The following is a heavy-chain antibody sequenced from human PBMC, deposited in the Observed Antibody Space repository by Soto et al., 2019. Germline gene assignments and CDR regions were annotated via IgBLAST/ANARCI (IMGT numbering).Heavy chain of an antibody. J-gene: IGHJ4*02. CDR2: ISSSGSTI. Sequence: GGSLRLSCAASGFTFSSYEMNWVRQAPGKGLEWVSYISSSGSTIYYADSVKGRFTISRDNAKNSLYLQMNSLRAEGTAVYYCARTSYDSSGYYTLDYFDYWGQGTLVTVSS. CDR1: GFTFSSYE. CDR3: ARTSYDSSGYYTLDYFDY. D-gene: IGHD3-22*01. V-gene: IGHV3-48*03.